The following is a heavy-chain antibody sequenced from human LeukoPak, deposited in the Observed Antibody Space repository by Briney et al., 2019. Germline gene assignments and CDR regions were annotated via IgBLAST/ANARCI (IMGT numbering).Heavy chain of an antibody. CDR2: ISAYNGNT. CDR1: GYTFTSYG. V-gene: IGHV1-18*01. CDR3: ARTFPRTYYYGMDV. Sequence: ASVKVSCKASGYTFTSYGISWVRQAPGQGLEWMGWISAYNGNTNYAQKLQGRVTMTTDTSTSTAYMELRSLRSEDTAVYYCARTFPRTYYYGMDVWGQGTTVTVSS. J-gene: IGHJ6*02.